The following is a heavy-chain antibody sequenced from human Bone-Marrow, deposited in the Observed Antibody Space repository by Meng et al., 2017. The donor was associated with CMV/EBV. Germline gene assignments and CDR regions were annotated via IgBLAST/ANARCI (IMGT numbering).Heavy chain of an antibody. CDR1: GASFSDHY. J-gene: IGHJ4*02. D-gene: IGHD5-24*01. CDR3: ARITKFRGRYLDY. V-gene: IGHV4-34*01. CDR2: INRSGST. Sequence: SETLSLTCAVYGASFSDHYWTWIRQPPGKGLEWIGEINRSGSTHYDPSLKSRVTISVDSSKNQFSLKLSSVTAADTAVYYCARITKFRGRYLDYWGQGALVTVSS.